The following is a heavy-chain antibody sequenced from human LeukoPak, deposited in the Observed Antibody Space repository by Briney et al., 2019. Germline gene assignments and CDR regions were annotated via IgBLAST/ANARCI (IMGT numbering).Heavy chain of an antibody. J-gene: IGHJ6*03. CDR1: GGSISDYH. CDR3: ARSLWGQRYCSSTSCHRAGYYYMDV. D-gene: IGHD2-2*01. Sequence: SETLSLTCTVSGGSISDYHWSWIRQPPGKGLEWIGYIYYSGSTNYNPSLKSRLTISVDTSKNQFSLRLSSVTAADTAVYYCARSLWGQRYCSSTSCHRAGYYYMDVWGKGTTVTVSS. V-gene: IGHV4-59*01. CDR2: IYYSGST.